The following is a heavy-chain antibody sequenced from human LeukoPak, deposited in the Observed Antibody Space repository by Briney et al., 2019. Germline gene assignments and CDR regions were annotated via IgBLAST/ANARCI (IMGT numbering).Heavy chain of an antibody. CDR3: ARDTPLYADSPDAFDI. Sequence: PGGSLRLSCAASGFTFSSYEMNWVRQAPGKGLEWVSYISSSGSTIYYADSVKGRFTTSRDNAKNSLYLQMNSLGDEDTAVYYCARDTPLYADSPDAFDIWGQGTMVTVSS. CDR2: ISSSGSTI. CDR1: GFTFSSYE. J-gene: IGHJ3*02. D-gene: IGHD2/OR15-2a*01. V-gene: IGHV3-48*03.